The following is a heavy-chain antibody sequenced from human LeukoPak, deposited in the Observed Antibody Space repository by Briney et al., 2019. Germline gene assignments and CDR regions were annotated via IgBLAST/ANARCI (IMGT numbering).Heavy chain of an antibody. V-gene: IGHV3-53*01. J-gene: IGHJ4*02. CDR2: IYSGGST. CDR3: ATGTYSSSWY. Sequence: GGSLRLSRAASGFTVSSNYMSWVRQAPGKGLEWVSVIYSGGSTYYADSVKGRFTISRDNSKNTLYLQMNSLRAEDTAVYYCATGTYSSSWYWGQGTLATVSS. CDR1: GFTVSSNY. D-gene: IGHD6-13*01.